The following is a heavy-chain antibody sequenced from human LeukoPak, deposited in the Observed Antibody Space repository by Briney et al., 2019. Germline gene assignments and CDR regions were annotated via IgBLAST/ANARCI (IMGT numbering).Heavy chain of an antibody. CDR1: GGSISSYY. CDR2: IYYSGST. D-gene: IGHD3-10*01. Sequence: SETLSLTCTVSGGSISSYYWSWIRQPPGKGLEWIGYIYYSGSTNYNPSLKSRVTISVDTSKNQFSLKLSSVTAADTAVYYCARSVRGVITGFDYWGQGTLVTVSS. CDR3: ARSVRGVITGFDY. V-gene: IGHV4-59*01. J-gene: IGHJ4*02.